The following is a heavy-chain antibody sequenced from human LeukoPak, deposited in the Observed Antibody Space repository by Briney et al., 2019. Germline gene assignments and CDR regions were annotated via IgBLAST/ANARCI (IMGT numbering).Heavy chain of an antibody. Sequence: SETLSLTCAVYGGSFSGYYWSWIRQPPGKGLEWIGEINHSGSTKYNPSLKSRVTISVDTSTNQFPLKLSSVTAADTAVYYCARGDSSSWYKDAFDIWGQGTMVTVSS. V-gene: IGHV4-34*01. J-gene: IGHJ3*02. CDR2: INHSGST. CDR1: GGSFSGYY. D-gene: IGHD6-13*01. CDR3: ARGDSSSWYKDAFDI.